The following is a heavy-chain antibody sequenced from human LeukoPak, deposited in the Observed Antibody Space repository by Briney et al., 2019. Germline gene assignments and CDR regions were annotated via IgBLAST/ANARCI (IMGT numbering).Heavy chain of an antibody. CDR3: ARDGEQLDLDY. CDR2: IWNDGSNK. Sequence: QPGGSLRLSCAASGFTFSSYGMHWVRQAPGKGLEWVAVIWNDGSNKYYADSVKGRFTISRDNSKNTLYLQMNSLRAEDTAVYYCARDGEQLDLDYWGQGTLVTVSS. J-gene: IGHJ4*02. D-gene: IGHD6-6*01. V-gene: IGHV3-33*01. CDR1: GFTFSSYG.